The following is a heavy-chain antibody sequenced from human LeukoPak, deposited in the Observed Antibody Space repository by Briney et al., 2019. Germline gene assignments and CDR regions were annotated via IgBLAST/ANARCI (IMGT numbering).Heavy chain of an antibody. Sequence: ASVKVSCKASGYTFTSYGISWVRQAPGQGLEWMGWINTNTGNPTYAQGFTGRFVFSLDTSVSTAYLQISSLKAEDTAVYYCARTIVVITPDRCAFDIWGQGTMVTVSS. CDR1: GYTFTSYG. CDR2: INTNTGNP. V-gene: IGHV7-4-1*02. D-gene: IGHD3-22*01. CDR3: ARTIVVITPDRCAFDI. J-gene: IGHJ3*02.